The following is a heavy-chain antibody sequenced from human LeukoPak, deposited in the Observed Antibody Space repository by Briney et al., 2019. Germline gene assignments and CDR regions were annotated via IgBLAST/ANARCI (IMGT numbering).Heavy chain of an antibody. V-gene: IGHV3-30*02. CDR3: AKGLYGAGPGGIDY. CDR2: IRYDGSNT. Sequence: QPGGSLRLSCAASGFIFSGYGIPWVRQAPGKGLEWVAFIRYDGSNTYYADSVKGRFTISKDNSKNTLYLKMNSLRGEDTAVYYCAKGLYGAGPGGIDYWGQGALVTVSS. CDR1: GFIFSGYG. J-gene: IGHJ4*02. D-gene: IGHD3-10*01.